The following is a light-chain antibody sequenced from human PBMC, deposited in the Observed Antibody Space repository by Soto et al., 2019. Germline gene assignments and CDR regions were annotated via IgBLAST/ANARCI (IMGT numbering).Light chain of an antibody. J-gene: IGLJ1*01. V-gene: IGLV2-11*01. CDR2: DVS. CDR1: SSDVGGYNY. CDR3: YSYAGSSDV. Sequence: QSALTQPRSVSGSPGQSVTISCTGTSSDVGGYNYVSWYQQHPAKAPKLMIYDVSKRPSGVPDRFSGSKSGNTASLTISGLQAEDEANYYCYSYAGSSDVFGTGTKVTVL.